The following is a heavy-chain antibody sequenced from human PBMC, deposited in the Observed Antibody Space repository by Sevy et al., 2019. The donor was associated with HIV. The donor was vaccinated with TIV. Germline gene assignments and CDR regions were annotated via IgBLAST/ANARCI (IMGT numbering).Heavy chain of an antibody. Sequence: GEALKISCVASGFTFSRYSMNWVRQAPGKGLEWVSNIGSTGPTIYYAGSVKGRFTISRDKVKNSLYLQMNRLREEDTGVYYCARPGSCWLEFDSWGQGTLVTVSS. CDR1: GFTFSRYS. CDR3: ARPGSCWLEFDS. J-gene: IGHJ4*02. V-gene: IGHV3-48*02. CDR2: IGSTGPTI. D-gene: IGHD6-19*01.